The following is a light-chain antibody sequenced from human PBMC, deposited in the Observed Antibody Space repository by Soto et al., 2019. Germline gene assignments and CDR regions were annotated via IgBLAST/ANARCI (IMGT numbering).Light chain of an antibody. V-gene: IGKV3-11*01. CDR1: QSVSID. J-gene: IGKJ1*01. CDR2: GAS. CDR3: QQRSNWPKT. Sequence: ETVMKQSPATLSVSPGERAPLSCRASQSVSIDLAWYQQKPGQAPRLRIFGASTRATDIPARFSGSGSGTDFTLTISSLEPADFATYYCQQRSNWPKTFGQGTKVDI.